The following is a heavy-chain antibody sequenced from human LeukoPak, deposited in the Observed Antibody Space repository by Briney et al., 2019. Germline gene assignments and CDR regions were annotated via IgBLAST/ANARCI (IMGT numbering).Heavy chain of an antibody. CDR2: ISYDASNK. D-gene: IGHD6-19*01. J-gene: IGHJ4*02. Sequence: GGTLRFSCAVSGFTFSSYAMHWVRQAPGKGLEWVAVISYDASNKYHTDSVRGRFTISRDNSKNTLFLQMNSLRAEDTAVYYCARAENSVAQVDYWGQGTLVTVSS. CDR1: GFTFSSYA. CDR3: ARAENSVAQVDY. V-gene: IGHV3-30*04.